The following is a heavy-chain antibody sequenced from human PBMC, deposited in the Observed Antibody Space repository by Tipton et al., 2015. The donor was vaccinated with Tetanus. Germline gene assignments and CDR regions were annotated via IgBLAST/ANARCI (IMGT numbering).Heavy chain of an antibody. CDR2: IYYSGST. D-gene: IGHD3-10*01. Sequence: TLSLTCTVSGGSISSYYWSWIRQPPGKGLEWIGYIYYSGSTNYNPSLKSRVTISVDTSKNQFSLKLSSVTAADTAVYYCARDMGLGGSGKMGNWFDPWGQGTLVTVSS. CDR1: GGSISSYY. V-gene: IGHV4-59*01. CDR3: ARDMGLGGSGKMGNWFDP. J-gene: IGHJ5*02.